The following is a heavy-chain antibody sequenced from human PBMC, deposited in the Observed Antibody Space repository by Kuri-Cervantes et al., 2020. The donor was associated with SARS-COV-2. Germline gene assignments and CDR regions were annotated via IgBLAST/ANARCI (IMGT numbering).Heavy chain of an antibody. Sequence: GGSLRLSCAASRFTFSNAWMSWVRQAPGKGLEWVGRIKSKTGGGTTDYAAPVKGRFTISRDDSKNTLYLQMNSLKTEDTAVYYCTTGYDFWSGYYRFDYYYYYMDVWGKGTTVTVSS. J-gene: IGHJ6*03. CDR3: TTGYDFWSGYYRFDYYYYYMDV. CDR2: IKSKTGGGTT. V-gene: IGHV3-15*01. D-gene: IGHD3-3*01. CDR1: RFTFSNAW.